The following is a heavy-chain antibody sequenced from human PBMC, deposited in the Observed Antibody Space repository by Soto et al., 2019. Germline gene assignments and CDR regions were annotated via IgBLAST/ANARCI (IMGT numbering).Heavy chain of an antibody. J-gene: IGHJ4*02. CDR1: GFTFSSHD. D-gene: IGHD6-13*01. Sequence: DVQLLESGGGLVQPGGSLGLSCAASGFTFSSHDMSWVRQAPGKGLEWVSLISGSGGRTYFADSVKGRFTISRDNSKNTMYLQLNSLSVDDTDVYYCDKVYTGAGTAPFDSWGQGILVTVSS. V-gene: IGHV3-23*01. CDR2: ISGSGGRT. CDR3: DKVYTGAGTAPFDS.